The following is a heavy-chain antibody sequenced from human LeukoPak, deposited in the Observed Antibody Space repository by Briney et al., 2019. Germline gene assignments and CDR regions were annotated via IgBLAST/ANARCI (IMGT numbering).Heavy chain of an antibody. V-gene: IGHV4-39*01. Sequence: SETLSLTCTVSGGSISSSSYYWGWIRQPPGKGLEWIGSIYYSGSTYYNPSLKSRVTISVDTSKNQFSLKLSSVTAADTAVYYCARQARYYDSSGYSDYWGQGTLVTVSS. J-gene: IGHJ4*02. CDR3: ARQARYYDSSGYSDY. CDR2: IYYSGST. CDR1: GGSISSSSYY. D-gene: IGHD3-22*01.